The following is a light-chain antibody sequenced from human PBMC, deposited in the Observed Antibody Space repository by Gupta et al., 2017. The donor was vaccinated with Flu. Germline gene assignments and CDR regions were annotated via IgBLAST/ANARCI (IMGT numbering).Light chain of an antibody. CDR3: ATWDDSLNGPV. CDR1: SSNIGGNA. CDR2: AND. J-gene: IGLJ3*02. Sequence: SCSGSSSNIGGNAVNWYQNVPGTAPKVVIYANDQRPSGVPDRFSGSNSGTSAPLAISGLQPEDEADYYCATWDDSLNGPVLGGGTKLTVL. V-gene: IGLV1-44*01.